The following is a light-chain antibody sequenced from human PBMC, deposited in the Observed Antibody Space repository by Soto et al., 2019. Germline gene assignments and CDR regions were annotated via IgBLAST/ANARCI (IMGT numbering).Light chain of an antibody. Sequence: QSALTQPPSSSGSPGQSVAISCSGTTGDIGGYTYVSWYQQHPGKAPKLIIYEVNKRPSAVPDRFSGSKSGSTASLTVSGLKAEEEAEYDCSASAGGGVFVGGTKLTVL. J-gene: IGLJ3*02. V-gene: IGLV2-8*01. CDR1: TGDIGGYTY. CDR3: SASAGGGV. CDR2: EVN.